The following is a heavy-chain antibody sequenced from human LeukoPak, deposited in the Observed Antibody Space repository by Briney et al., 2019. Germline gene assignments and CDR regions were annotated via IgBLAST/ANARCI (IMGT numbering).Heavy chain of an antibody. Sequence: GGSLRLSCAASGFTFSSYAMSWVRQAPGKGLEWVSAISGSGGSTYYADSVKGRFTISRDNSKNTLYLQMNSLRAEDTAVYYCARDGVLRYFDWLYAFDIWGQGTMVTVSS. CDR1: GFTFSSYA. CDR3: ARDGVLRYFDWLYAFDI. J-gene: IGHJ3*02. D-gene: IGHD3-9*01. V-gene: IGHV3-23*01. CDR2: ISGSGGST.